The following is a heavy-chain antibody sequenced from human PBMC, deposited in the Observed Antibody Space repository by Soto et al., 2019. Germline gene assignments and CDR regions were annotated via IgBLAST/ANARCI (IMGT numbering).Heavy chain of an antibody. Sequence: EVQLVESGGGLVQPGGSLKLSCAASGFTFSGSAMHWVRQASGKGLEWVGRIRSKANSYATAYAASVKGRFTISRDDSKNTAYLQMNSLKTDDTAVYYCTRRITGGYYFGYWGQGPLVTVSS. D-gene: IGHD2-15*01. J-gene: IGHJ4*02. CDR3: TRRITGGYYFGY. CDR2: IRSKANSYAT. CDR1: GFTFSGSA. V-gene: IGHV3-73*01.